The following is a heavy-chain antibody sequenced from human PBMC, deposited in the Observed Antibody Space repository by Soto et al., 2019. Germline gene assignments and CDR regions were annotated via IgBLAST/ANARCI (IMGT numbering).Heavy chain of an antibody. D-gene: IGHD3-10*01. V-gene: IGHV1-69*01. CDR1: GGTFSSYA. CDR3: ASRWFGELSYYYGMDV. Sequence: QVQLVQSGAEVKKPGSSVKVSCKASGGTFSSYAISWVRQAPGQGLEWMRGIIPIFGTANYAQKFQGRVTITADESTSTAYMELSSLRSEDTAVYYCASRWFGELSYYYGMDVWGQGTTVTVSS. J-gene: IGHJ6*02. CDR2: IIPIFGTA.